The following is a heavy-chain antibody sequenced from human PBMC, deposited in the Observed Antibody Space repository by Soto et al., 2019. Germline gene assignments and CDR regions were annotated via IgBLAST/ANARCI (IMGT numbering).Heavy chain of an antibody. J-gene: IGHJ6*02. CDR2: IIGSGGNT. D-gene: IGHD2-21*01. CDR3: AREMTAWGLDV. V-gene: IGHV3-23*01. CDR1: GFTFSNYA. Sequence: EVQLLESGGGLVQPGGSLRLSCAASGFTFSNYAITWVRKAPGKGLQWVSFIIGSGGNTGYAQKLQGRVTMTRNTSITTAYMELSSMRSEDTGVYYCAREMTAWGLDVWGQGTTVTVSS.